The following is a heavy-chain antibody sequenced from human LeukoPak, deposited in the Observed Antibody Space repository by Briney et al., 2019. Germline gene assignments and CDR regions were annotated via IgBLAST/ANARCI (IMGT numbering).Heavy chain of an antibody. CDR3: ARVGDYGSGFDF. CDR1: GFTFSSYW. V-gene: IGHV3-74*01. D-gene: IGHD3-10*01. J-gene: IGHJ4*02. CDR2: FLSDGSRT. Sequence: LLGGSLRLSCAASGFTFSSYWMHWVRQGPGKGLVWVSRFLSDGSRTTYADSVKGRFTISGDNAKNTLYLQMNSLRAEDTAVYYCARVGDYGSGFDFWGQGTLVTVSS.